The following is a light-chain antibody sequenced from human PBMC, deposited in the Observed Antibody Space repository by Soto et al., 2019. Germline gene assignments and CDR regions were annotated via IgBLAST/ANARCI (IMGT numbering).Light chain of an antibody. CDR2: GAS. Sequence: EIVLTPSPGTLSLSPGERATLSCRASQSVSSSYLAWYQQKPGQAPRLLIYGASSRATGIPDRFSGSGSGTEFSLTISSLQSEDSAVYYCHQFGYSPRTFGQGTKVDI. CDR3: HQFGYSPRT. J-gene: IGKJ1*01. V-gene: IGKV3-20*01. CDR1: QSVSSSY.